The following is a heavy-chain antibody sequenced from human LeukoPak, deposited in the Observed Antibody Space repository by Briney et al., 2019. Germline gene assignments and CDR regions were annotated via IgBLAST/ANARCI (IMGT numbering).Heavy chain of an antibody. CDR2: IYPGDSDT. CDR3: ARLMLSNWFDP. J-gene: IGHJ5*02. CDR1: GYTFTTYW. V-gene: IGHV5-51*01. Sequence: GESLKISCKGSGYTFTTYWIAWVRQMPGKGLEWMGIIYPGDSDTRYSPSFQGQVTISADKSISTAYLQWSSLKASDSAMYYCARLMLSNWFDPWGQGTLVTVSS. D-gene: IGHD2/OR15-2a*01.